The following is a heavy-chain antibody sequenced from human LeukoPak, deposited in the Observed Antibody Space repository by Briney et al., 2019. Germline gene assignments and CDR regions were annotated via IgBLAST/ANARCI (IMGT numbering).Heavy chain of an antibody. CDR1: GYSISSGYY. CDR2: VYQSGIT. V-gene: IGHV4-38-2*02. J-gene: IGHJ5*02. Sequence: SETLSLTCAVSGYSISSGYYWGWIRQPPGKGLEWIGNVYQSGITYYNASLKSRVTISVDTSKNQFSLKLSSVTAADTAVYYCARESCSSTSCSNWFDPWGQGTLVTVSS. D-gene: IGHD2-2*01. CDR3: ARESCSSTSCSNWFDP.